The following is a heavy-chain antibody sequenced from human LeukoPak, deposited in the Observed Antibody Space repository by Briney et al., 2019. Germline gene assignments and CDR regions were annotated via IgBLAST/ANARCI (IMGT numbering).Heavy chain of an antibody. Sequence: GASVKVFCKASGYTFTGYCMHWVRQAPGQGPEWKGRNNPNSGGTNYAQKFQGRVTMTRDTSINTAYMELSRLRSDDTAVYYCARVREYDFWSGYDEFNWFDPWGQGTLVTVSS. J-gene: IGHJ5*02. CDR3: ARVREYDFWSGYDEFNWFDP. CDR2: NNPNSGGT. CDR1: GYTFTGYC. V-gene: IGHV1-2*02. D-gene: IGHD3-3*01.